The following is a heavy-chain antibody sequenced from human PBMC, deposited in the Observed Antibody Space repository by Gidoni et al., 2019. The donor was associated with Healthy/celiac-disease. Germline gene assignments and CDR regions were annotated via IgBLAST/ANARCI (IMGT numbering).Heavy chain of an antibody. Sequence: EVQLVESGGGLVKPGGSLRLACAASGFTFSSYSMNWVRQAPGKGLEGVSSLSSSSSYIYYADSVKGRFTISRDNAKNSLYLQMNSLRAEDTAVYYCARDDGDSLDYWGQGTLVTVSS. J-gene: IGHJ4*02. CDR1: GFTFSSYS. CDR3: ARDDGDSLDY. CDR2: LSSSSSYI. V-gene: IGHV3-21*01.